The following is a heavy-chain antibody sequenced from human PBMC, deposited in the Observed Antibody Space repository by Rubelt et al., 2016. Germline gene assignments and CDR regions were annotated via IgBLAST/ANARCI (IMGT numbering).Heavy chain of an antibody. D-gene: IGHD6-19*01. CDR2: INPNSGGT. Sequence: QVQLVQSGAEVKKPGASVKVSCKASGYTFTGYYMPWVRQAPGQGLEWMGWINPNSGGTNEAQKPKGRVTMTTDKSKGQAYMERRSLRSDDTAVYYCATRGWNDYWGQGTLVTVSS. J-gene: IGHJ4*02. CDR3: ATRGWNDY. V-gene: IGHV1-2*02. CDR1: GYTFTGYY.